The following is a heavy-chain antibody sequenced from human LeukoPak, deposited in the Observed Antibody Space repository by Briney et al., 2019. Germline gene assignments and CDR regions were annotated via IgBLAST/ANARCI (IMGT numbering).Heavy chain of an antibody. V-gene: IGHV1-24*01. Sequence: GASVKVSCKASGGTFSSYALSWVRQAPGQGLEWMGGFDPEDGETIYAQKFQGRVTMTEDTSTDTAYMGLSSLRSEDTAVYYCATLGSGSYFDYWGQGTLVTVSS. CDR2: FDPEDGET. CDR1: GGTFSSYA. D-gene: IGHD3-10*02. CDR3: ATLGSGSYFDY. J-gene: IGHJ4*02.